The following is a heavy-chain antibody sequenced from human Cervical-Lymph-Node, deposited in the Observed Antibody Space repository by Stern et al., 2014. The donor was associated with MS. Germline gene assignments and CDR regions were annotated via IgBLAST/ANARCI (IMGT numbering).Heavy chain of an antibody. J-gene: IGHJ6*02. Sequence: VQLEESGAEGKKPGSAVKVSCKASGGTFSSYAISWVRQAPGQGLEWMGGIIPIFGTANYAQKFQGRVTITADESTSTAYMELSSMRSEDTAVYYCARGELKEGLVRGMDVWGQGTTVTVSS. V-gene: IGHV1-69*01. CDR3: ARGELKEGLVRGMDV. CDR1: GGTFSSYA. CDR2: IIPIFGTA. D-gene: IGHD1-26*01.